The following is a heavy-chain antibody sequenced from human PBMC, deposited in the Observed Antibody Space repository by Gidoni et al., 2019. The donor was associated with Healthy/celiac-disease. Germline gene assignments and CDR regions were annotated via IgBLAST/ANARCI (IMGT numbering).Heavy chain of an antibody. CDR1: GFTFSSYW. J-gene: IGHJ6*02. V-gene: IGHV3-7*01. D-gene: IGHD4-17*01. CDR2: IKQDGSEK. Sequence: EVQLVESGGGLVQPGGSLRLSCAASGFTFSSYWMSWVRQAPGKGLEWVANIKQDGSEKYYVDSVKGRFTSSRDNAKNSLYLQMNSLRADDTAVYYCARDLDGDYVFCMDVWGQGTTVTVSS. CDR3: ARDLDGDYVFCMDV.